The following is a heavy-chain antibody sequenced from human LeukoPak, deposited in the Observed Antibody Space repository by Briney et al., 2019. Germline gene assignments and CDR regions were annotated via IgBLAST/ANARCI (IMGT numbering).Heavy chain of an antibody. Sequence: SETLSLTCAVYGGSFSGYYRSWIRQPPGKGLEWIGEINHSGSTSYNPSLKRRVVISVDTSKNQSSLKLSSVTAADTAVYYCARARCSSTSRYHFVYWGQGTLVTVSS. D-gene: IGHD2-2*01. CDR3: ARARCSSTSRYHFVY. J-gene: IGHJ4*02. CDR2: INHSGST. V-gene: IGHV4-34*01. CDR1: GGSFSGYY.